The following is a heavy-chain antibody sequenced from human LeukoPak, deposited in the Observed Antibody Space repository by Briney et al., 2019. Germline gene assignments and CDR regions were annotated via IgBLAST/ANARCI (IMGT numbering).Heavy chain of an antibody. CDR2: IYTSGST. V-gene: IGHV4-61*02. J-gene: IGHJ4*02. Sequence: ASETLSLTCTVSGGSISSGSYYWSWIRQPAGKGLEWIGRIYTSGSTNYNPSLKSRVTISVDTSKNQFSLKLSSVTAADTAVYYCARGDGYNFDYWGQGTLVTVSS. CDR3: ARGDGYNFDY. D-gene: IGHD5-24*01. CDR1: GGSISSGSYY.